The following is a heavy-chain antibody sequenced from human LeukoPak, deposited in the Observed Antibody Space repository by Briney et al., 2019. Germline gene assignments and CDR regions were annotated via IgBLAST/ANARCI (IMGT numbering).Heavy chain of an antibody. CDR1: GLTFSNYA. Sequence: GGSLRLSCAASGLTFSNYAMTWVRQAPGKGLEWVSSISGSGGSTFYADSVKVRFTVSRDNSKNTLYLQMNSLRAEDTAVYYCAKSPRAYSAYEDYWGQGTLVTVSS. J-gene: IGHJ4*02. V-gene: IGHV3-23*01. D-gene: IGHD5-12*01. CDR3: AKSPRAYSAYEDY. CDR2: ISGSGGST.